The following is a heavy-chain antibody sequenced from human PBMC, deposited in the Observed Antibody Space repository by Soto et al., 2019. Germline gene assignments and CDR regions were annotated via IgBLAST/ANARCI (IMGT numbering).Heavy chain of an antibody. V-gene: IGHV5-10-1*01. Sequence: GESLKISCKGSGYSFTSYWISWVRQMPGKGLEWMGRIDPSDSYTNYSPSLQGHVTISADKSISTAYLQWSSLKASDTAMYYCARHGSNSGARGYYYGMDVWGQGTTVTVSS. J-gene: IGHJ6*02. CDR2: IDPSDSYT. CDR1: GYSFTSYW. CDR3: ARHGSNSGARGYYYGMDV. D-gene: IGHD6-19*01.